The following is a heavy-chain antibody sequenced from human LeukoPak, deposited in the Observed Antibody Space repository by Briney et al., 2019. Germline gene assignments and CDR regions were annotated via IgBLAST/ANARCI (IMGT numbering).Heavy chain of an antibody. J-gene: IGHJ3*02. CDR1: GGSISSSSYY. D-gene: IGHD3-22*01. Sequence: SETLSLTCTVSGGSISSSSYYWGWIRQPPGKGLEWIGSIYYSGSTYYNPSLKGRVTISVDTSKNQFSLKLSSVTAADTAVYYCARDRPSPLYYYDSSGYPRRAFDIWGQGTMVTVSS. V-gene: IGHV4-39*07. CDR2: IYYSGST. CDR3: ARDRPSPLYYYDSSGYPRRAFDI.